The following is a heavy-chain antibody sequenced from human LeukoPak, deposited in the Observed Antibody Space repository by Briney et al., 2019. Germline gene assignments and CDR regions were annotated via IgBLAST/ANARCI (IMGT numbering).Heavy chain of an antibody. D-gene: IGHD3-10*01. Sequence: QPGESLRLSCAASGFTFSSYGMHWVRQAPGKGLEWVAVIWYDGSHKYYADSVKGRFTISRDNSKNTLHLQMNSLRAEDTAAYYCARDLLLWFGELSGDSDYWGQGTLVTVSS. CDR1: GFTFSSYG. J-gene: IGHJ4*02. CDR2: IWYDGSHK. CDR3: ARDLLLWFGELSGDSDY. V-gene: IGHV3-33*01.